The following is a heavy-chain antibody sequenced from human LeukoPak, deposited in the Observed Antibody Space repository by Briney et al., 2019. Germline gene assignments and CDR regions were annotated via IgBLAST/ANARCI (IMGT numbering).Heavy chain of an antibody. CDR2: IYYSGST. Sequence: SETLSLTCTVSGGSISSSSYSWGWIRQPPGKGLEWIGSIYYSGSTYYNPSLKSRVTISVDTSKNQFSLKLSSVTAADTAVYYCASGEYAFDIWGQGTMVTVSS. CDR1: GGSISSSSYS. D-gene: IGHD2-2*01. V-gene: IGHV4-39*07. CDR3: ASGEYAFDI. J-gene: IGHJ3*02.